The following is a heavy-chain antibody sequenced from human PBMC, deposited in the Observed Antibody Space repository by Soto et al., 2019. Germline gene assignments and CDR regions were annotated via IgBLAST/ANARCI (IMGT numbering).Heavy chain of an antibody. D-gene: IGHD2-15*01. J-gene: IGHJ6*02. CDR1: GGSFSGYY. CDR3: ARLDGAERYCSGGSCYPAPYYYYYGMDV. V-gene: IGHV4-34*01. CDR2: INHSGST. Sequence: SETLSLTCAVYGGSFSGYYWSWIRQPPGKGLEWIGEINHSGSTNYNPSLKSRVTISVDTSKNQFSLKLSSVTAADTAVYYCARLDGAERYCSGGSCYPAPYYYYYGMDVWGQGTTVTVSS.